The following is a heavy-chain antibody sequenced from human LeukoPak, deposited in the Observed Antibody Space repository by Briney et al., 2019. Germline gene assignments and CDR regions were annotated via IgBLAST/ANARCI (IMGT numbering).Heavy chain of an antibody. CDR2: IIGSGGST. V-gene: IGHV3-23*01. D-gene: IGHD3-3*01. CDR3: AKDLGDFWSGFDY. CDR1: GFTFSSYA. J-gene: IGHJ4*02. Sequence: GGSLRLSCAASGFTFSSYAMSWVRQAPGKGLEWVSAIIGSGGSTYYADSVKGRFTISRDNSKNTLYLQMNSLRAEDTAVYYCAKDLGDFWSGFDYWGQGALVTVSS.